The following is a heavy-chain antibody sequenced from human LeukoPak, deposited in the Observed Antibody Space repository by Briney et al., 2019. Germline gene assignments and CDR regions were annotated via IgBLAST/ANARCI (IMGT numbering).Heavy chain of an antibody. CDR3: ARRGYDTLTGYRGFDY. CDR2: IYPGDSDT. Sequence: RGESLKISCKGSGYSFTSYWIGWVRQMPGKGLEWMGIIYPGDSDTRYSPSFQGQVTISADKSISTAYLQWSSLKASDTAMYYCARRGYDTLTGYRGFDYWGQGTLVTVSS. J-gene: IGHJ4*02. D-gene: IGHD3-9*01. V-gene: IGHV5-51*01. CDR1: GYSFTSYW.